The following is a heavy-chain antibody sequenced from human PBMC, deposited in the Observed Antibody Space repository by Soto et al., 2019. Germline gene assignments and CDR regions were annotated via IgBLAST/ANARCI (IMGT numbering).Heavy chain of an antibody. CDR2: IYYSGST. Sequence: SETLSLTCTVSGGSISSGDYYWSWIRQPPGKGLEWIGYIYYSGSTYYNPSLKSRVTISVDTSKNQFSLKLSSVTAADTAVYYCARGRSVYGDYLIYWGQGTLVTVSS. V-gene: IGHV4-30-4*01. D-gene: IGHD4-17*01. J-gene: IGHJ4*02. CDR3: ARGRSVYGDYLIY. CDR1: GGSISSGDYY.